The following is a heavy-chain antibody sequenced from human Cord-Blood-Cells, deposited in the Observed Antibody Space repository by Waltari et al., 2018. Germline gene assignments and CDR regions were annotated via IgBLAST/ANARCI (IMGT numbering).Heavy chain of an antibody. CDR2: IIPIFGTA. V-gene: IGHV1-69*01. J-gene: IGHJ6*02. CDR1: GGTFSSYA. CDR3: ARGTGYSSGWYYYYGMDV. D-gene: IGHD6-19*01. Sequence: QVQLVQSGAEVKKPGSSVKVYCKASGGTFSSYAISWVRQAPGQGLEWMGGIIPIFGTANYAQKFQGRVTITADESTSTAYMELSSLRSEDTAVYYCARGTGYSSGWYYYYGMDVWGQGTTVTVSS.